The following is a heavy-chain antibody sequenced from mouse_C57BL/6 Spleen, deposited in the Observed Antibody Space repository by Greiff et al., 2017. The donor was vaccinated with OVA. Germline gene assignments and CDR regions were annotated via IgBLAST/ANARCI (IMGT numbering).Heavy chain of an antibody. CDR2: IYPGDGDT. V-gene: IGHV1-82*01. D-gene: IGHD2-1*01. Sequence: VQRVESGPELVKPGASVKISCKASGYAFSSSWMNWVKQRPGKGLEWIGRIYPGDGDTNYNGKFKGKATLTADKSSSTAYMQLSSLTSEDSAVYFCATDNGNPRDYFDYWGQGTTLTVSS. J-gene: IGHJ2*01. CDR1: GYAFSSSW. CDR3: ATDNGNPRDYFDY.